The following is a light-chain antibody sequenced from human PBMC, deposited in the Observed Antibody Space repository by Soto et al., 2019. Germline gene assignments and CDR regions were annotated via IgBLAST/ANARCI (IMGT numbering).Light chain of an antibody. CDR3: CSYAGSVTPYV. Sequence: QSALTQPASVSGSPGQSITISCTGTSSDVGSYNLVSWYQQHPGKAPKLMIFEGSKRPSGVSNRFSGSQSGNTASLTISGLQAEDEAGYYCCSYAGSVTPYVFGTGTKVTVL. CDR1: SSDVGSYNL. J-gene: IGLJ1*01. CDR2: EGS. V-gene: IGLV2-23*01.